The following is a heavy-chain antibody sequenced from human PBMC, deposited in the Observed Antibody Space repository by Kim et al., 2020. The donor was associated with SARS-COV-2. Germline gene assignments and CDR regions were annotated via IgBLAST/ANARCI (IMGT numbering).Heavy chain of an antibody. CDR3: AKETWVPLWCYDH. D-gene: IGHD1-1*01. J-gene: IGHJ5*02. CDR2: INGRGTRT. V-gene: IGHV3-23*01. CDR1: GFTFNNSS. Sequence: GGSLRLSCEASGFTFNNSSMGWVRQAPGKGLEWVSGINGRGTRTYYADSVKGRFTVSRDNSKNTVYLQMDSLRAGDTAIYFCAKETWVPLWCYDHWGQGALVTVSS.